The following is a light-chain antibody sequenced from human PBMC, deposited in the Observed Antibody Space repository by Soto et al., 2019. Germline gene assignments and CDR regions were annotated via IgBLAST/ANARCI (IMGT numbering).Light chain of an antibody. V-gene: IGKV1-39*01. Sequence: DIQMTQSPSSLSASVGDRVTITCRASQSISSYLNWYQQKPGKAPKLLIYAASSLQSGVPSRFSGSGSRTDFTLTISSLQPEDFATYYCQQSYSTPLGGGTKVEIK. CDR3: QQSYSTP. CDR2: AAS. J-gene: IGKJ4*01. CDR1: QSISSY.